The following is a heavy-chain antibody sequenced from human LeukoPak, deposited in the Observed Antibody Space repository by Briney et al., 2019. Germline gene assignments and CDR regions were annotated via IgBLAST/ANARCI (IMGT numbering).Heavy chain of an antibody. V-gene: IGHV3-23*01. Sequence: GGSLRLSCAVSGFTFSSYAMSWVRQAPGKGLEWVSGIIGSGGSTYYADSVKGRFTISRDNSKNTLYLQMNSLRAGDTAVYYCAKTMGATLFDYWGQGTLVTVSS. CDR3: AKTMGATLFDY. J-gene: IGHJ4*02. CDR1: GFTFSSYA. CDR2: IIGSGGST. D-gene: IGHD1-26*01.